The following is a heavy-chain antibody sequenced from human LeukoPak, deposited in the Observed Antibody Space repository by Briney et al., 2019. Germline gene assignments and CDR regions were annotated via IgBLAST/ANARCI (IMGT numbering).Heavy chain of an antibody. CDR1: GYTFTSYY. J-gene: IGHJ4*02. D-gene: IGHD5-18*01. V-gene: IGHV1-2*02. CDR3: ARDRIQLWLPNHFDY. CDR2: INPTSGGT. Sequence: PWASVKVSCKASGYTFTSYYMHWVRQAPGQGLEWVGWINPTSGGTTYAQRFQGRVTVTRDTSISTAYMELTRLRSDDTAVYYCARDRIQLWLPNHFDYWGQGTVVTVSS.